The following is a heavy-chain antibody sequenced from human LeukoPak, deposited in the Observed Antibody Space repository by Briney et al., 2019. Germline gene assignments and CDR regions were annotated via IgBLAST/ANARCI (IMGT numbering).Heavy chain of an antibody. Sequence: GGSLRLSCAASGFTFSSYAMHWVRQAPGKGLEWVSYISSSSSTIYYADSVKGRFTISRDNAKNSLYLQMNSLRAEDTAVYYCARDRRAAAGRSDYWGQGTLVTVSS. D-gene: IGHD6-13*01. CDR3: ARDRRAAAGRSDY. V-gene: IGHV3-48*04. CDR1: GFTFSSYA. CDR2: ISSSSSTI. J-gene: IGHJ4*02.